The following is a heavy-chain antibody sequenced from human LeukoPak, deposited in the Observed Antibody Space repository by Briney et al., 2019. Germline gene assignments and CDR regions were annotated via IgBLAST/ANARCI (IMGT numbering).Heavy chain of an antibody. V-gene: IGHV1-24*01. J-gene: IGHJ4*02. Sequence: ASVKVSCKVSGYTLTELSMHWVRQAPGKGVEWMGGFDPEDGETIYAQKFQGRVTMTEDTSTDRAYMELSSLRSEDTAVYYCATLVFYYDILTGYDRDYWGQGTLVTVSS. CDR2: FDPEDGET. CDR1: GYTLTELS. CDR3: ATLVFYYDILTGYDRDY. D-gene: IGHD3-9*01.